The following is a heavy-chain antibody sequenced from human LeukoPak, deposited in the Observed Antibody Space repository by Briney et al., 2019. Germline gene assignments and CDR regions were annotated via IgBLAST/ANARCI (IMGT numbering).Heavy chain of an antibody. Sequence: GESLKISCKVSGYVFTSYWIGWVRQMPGKGLEWMGNIYPGDSDVKYSPSFQGHVTISADKSITTAYLQWSSLKASDTAMYYCARHLRYCSNGVCISNYFHPWGQGTLVTVSS. D-gene: IGHD2-8*01. V-gene: IGHV5-51*01. CDR2: IYPGDSDV. CDR1: GYVFTSYW. J-gene: IGHJ5*02. CDR3: ARHLRYCSNGVCISNYFHP.